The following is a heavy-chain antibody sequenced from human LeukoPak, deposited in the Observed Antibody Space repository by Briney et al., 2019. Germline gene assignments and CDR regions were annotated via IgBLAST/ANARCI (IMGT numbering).Heavy chain of an antibody. CDR3: TRDPTMVQVSDTINWFDP. CDR2: ISSSSSYT. J-gene: IGHJ5*02. CDR1: GFTFSDYY. Sequence: GGSLRLSCAASGFTFSDYYMSWIRQAPGKGLEWVSYISSSSSYTNYADSVKGRFTISRDNAKNSLYLQMNSLRAEDAAVYYCTRDPTMVQVSDTINWFDPWGQGTLVTVSS. V-gene: IGHV3-11*06. D-gene: IGHD3-10*01.